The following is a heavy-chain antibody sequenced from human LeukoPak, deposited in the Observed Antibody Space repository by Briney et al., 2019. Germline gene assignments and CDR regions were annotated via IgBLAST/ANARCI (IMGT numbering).Heavy chain of an antibody. Sequence: PGGSLRLSCAASGFTFDDYAMHWVRQAPGKGLEWVSLISWDGGSTYYADSVKGRFTISRDNSKNTMYLQMGSLRPEDMGVYYCARAFRPASDPHDFYDFWGRGTTVTVSS. CDR3: ARAFRPASDPHDFYDF. V-gene: IGHV3-43D*03. CDR1: GFTFDDYA. CDR2: ISWDGGST. D-gene: IGHD3/OR15-3a*01. J-gene: IGHJ3*01.